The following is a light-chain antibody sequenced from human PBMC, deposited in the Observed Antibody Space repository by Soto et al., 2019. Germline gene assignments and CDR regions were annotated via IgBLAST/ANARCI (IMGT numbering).Light chain of an antibody. CDR2: DAS. J-gene: IGKJ4*01. CDR3: QHYVNSPLT. V-gene: IGKV3-20*01. Sequence: EIVLMQSPGTLSLSPGERGTLSCRASQSVASSLAWYQQKPGQAPRLLIYDASNRATGIPDRFSGSGSGTDFTLTLSRLEPEDFAVYYCQHYVNSPLTFGGGTKVEIK. CDR1: QSVASS.